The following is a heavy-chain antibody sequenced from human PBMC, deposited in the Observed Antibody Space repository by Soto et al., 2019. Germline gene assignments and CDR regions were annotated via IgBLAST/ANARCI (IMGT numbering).Heavy chain of an antibody. V-gene: IGHV1-69*02. J-gene: IGHJ5*02. CDR2: IIPILGIA. CDR1: GGTFSSYT. Sequence: GASVKVSCKASGGTFSSYTISWVRQAPGQGLEWMGRIIPILGIANYAQKFQGRVTITADKSTSTAYMELSSLRSEDTAVYYCARGIAAAPLANWFDPWGQGTLVTVSS. D-gene: IGHD6-13*01. CDR3: ARGIAAAPLANWFDP.